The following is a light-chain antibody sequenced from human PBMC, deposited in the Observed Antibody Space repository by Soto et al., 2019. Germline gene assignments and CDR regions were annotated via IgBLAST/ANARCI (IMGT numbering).Light chain of an antibody. CDR2: AAS. V-gene: IGKV1-39*01. CDR3: QQSYSTSPIT. Sequence: DIQMTQSPSSLSASVGDRVTMTCRASETISTFLNWYQHKPGKAPKLLIYAASRLQSGVPSRFSGSGSGTAFTLTINGLQPEDFASYYCQQSYSTSPITFVQGTRLEI. CDR1: ETISTF. J-gene: IGKJ5*01.